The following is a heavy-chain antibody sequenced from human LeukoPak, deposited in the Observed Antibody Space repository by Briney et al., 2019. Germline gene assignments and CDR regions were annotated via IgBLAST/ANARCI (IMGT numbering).Heavy chain of an antibody. Sequence: PGGSLRLSCAASGFTFSSYAMNWVRQAPGKGLEWVSTIGAGSGSTYYADSVKGRFTISRDNSKNTLYLQMNSLRAEDTAAYYCAKGVSSLVPATRVPDYWGQGTLVTVSS. CDR2: IGAGSGST. V-gene: IGHV3-23*01. J-gene: IGHJ4*02. D-gene: IGHD2-2*01. CDR3: AKGVSSLVPATRVPDY. CDR1: GFTFSSYA.